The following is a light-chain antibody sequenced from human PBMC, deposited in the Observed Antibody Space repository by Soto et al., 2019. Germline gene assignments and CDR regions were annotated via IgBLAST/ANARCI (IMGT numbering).Light chain of an antibody. CDR1: SSDVGGYKY. V-gene: IGLV2-14*01. CDR2: EVS. J-gene: IGLJ1*01. Sequence: QSALTQPASVSGSPGQSITISCTGTSSDVGGYKYVSWYQQYPGKAPKLMMYEVSNRPSGVSNRFSGSKSGNTAFLTISGLRAEDEADYYCTSYTSSSPCVFGTGTKLTVL. CDR3: TSYTSSSPCV.